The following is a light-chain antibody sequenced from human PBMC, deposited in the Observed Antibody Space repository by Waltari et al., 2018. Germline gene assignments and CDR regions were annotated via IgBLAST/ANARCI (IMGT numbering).Light chain of an antibody. CDR3: CSYAGSYTLV. Sequence: QSALTQPRSVSGSPGQSVTISCTGTSSDVGGYNYVSWYQQHPGKAPKLLVYDGSKRPAGVPDGFAGSKSGNTASRTISGLQAEDEADYYCCSYAGSYTLVFGGGTKLTVL. CDR1: SSDVGGYNY. CDR2: DGS. J-gene: IGLJ2*01. V-gene: IGLV2-11*01.